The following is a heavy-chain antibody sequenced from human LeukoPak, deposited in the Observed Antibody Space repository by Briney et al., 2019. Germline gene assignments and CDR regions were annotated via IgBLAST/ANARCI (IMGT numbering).Heavy chain of an antibody. CDR1: GFHFSNDW. V-gene: IGHV3-15*01. CDR2: IKSKTDGGTT. CDR3: TTDPTTWESSVH. Sequence: GGSLRLSCAASGFHFSNDWMSWVRQAPGKGREWVGRIKSKTDGGTTDYAAPVKGRFTISRDDSKNTLYLQMNSLKTEDTAVYYCTTDPTTWESSVHWGQGTLVTVSS. J-gene: IGHJ4*02. D-gene: IGHD3-22*01.